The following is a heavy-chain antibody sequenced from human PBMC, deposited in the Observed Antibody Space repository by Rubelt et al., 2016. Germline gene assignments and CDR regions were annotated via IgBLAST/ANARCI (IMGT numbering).Heavy chain of an antibody. J-gene: IGHJ4*02. D-gene: IGHD3-22*01. CDR2: ISSSSSSI. Sequence: SGGGLVKPGGSLRLSCAASGFTFSSYSMNWVRQAPGKGLEWVSYISSSSSSIYYADSVKGRFTISRDNAKNSLYLQMNSLRDEDTAVYYCARWPYYYDSSGSGYWGQGTLVTVSS. CDR3: ARWPYYYDSSGSGY. V-gene: IGHV3-48*02. CDR1: GFTFSSYS.